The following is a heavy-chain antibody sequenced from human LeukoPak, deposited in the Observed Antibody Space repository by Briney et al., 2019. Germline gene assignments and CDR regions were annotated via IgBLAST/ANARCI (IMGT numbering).Heavy chain of an antibody. D-gene: IGHD5-18*01. CDR2: IRYDGSNK. CDR1: GFTFSSYA. J-gene: IGHJ4*02. CDR3: AKDRRRYSYGQGDY. Sequence: GGSLRLSCAASGFTFSSYAMHWVRQAPGKGLEWVAFIRYDGSNKYYADYVKGRFTISRDNSKNTLYLQMNSLRVGDTAMYYCAKDRRRYSYGQGDYWGQGTLVTVSS. V-gene: IGHV3-30*02.